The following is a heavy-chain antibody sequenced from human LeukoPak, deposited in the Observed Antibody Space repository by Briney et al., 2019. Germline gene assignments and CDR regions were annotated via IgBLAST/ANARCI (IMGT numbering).Heavy chain of an antibody. Sequence: GGSLRLSCAASGFPFSSYSMNWVRQASGKGLEWVSGITDRGRKTYYAGSVKGRFSISRDNSKNTVYLQMSDLRAEDTAVYYCAKITKATTPNYWGQGTLVTVSS. CDR3: AKITKATTPNY. V-gene: IGHV3-23*01. J-gene: IGHJ4*02. D-gene: IGHD4-17*01. CDR1: GFPFSSYS. CDR2: ITDRGRKT.